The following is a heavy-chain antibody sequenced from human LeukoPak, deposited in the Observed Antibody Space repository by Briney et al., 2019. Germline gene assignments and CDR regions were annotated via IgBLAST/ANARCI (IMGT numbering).Heavy chain of an antibody. Sequence: SETLSLTCAVYGGSFSGYYWSWIRQPPGKGLEWIGEINHSGSTNYNPSLKSRVTISVDTSKNQFSLKLSSVTAADTAVYYCARHLTPRGYYDSSGYAYFDYWGQGTLVTVSS. CDR1: GGSFSGYY. CDR3: ARHLTPRGYYDSSGYAYFDY. CDR2: INHSGST. J-gene: IGHJ4*02. V-gene: IGHV4-34*01. D-gene: IGHD3-22*01.